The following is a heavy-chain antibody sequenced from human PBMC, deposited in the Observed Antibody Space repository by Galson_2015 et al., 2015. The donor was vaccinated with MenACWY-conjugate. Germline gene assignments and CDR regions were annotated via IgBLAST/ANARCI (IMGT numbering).Heavy chain of an antibody. J-gene: IGHJ4*02. V-gene: IGHV5-51*01. D-gene: IGHD5-24*01. CDR1: GYSFLNDW. CDR3: ARRASDGYGPCDY. CDR2: IYPGESDT. Sequence: QSGAEVKQPGESLKISCTGSGYSFLNDWVGWGRQMSGKGLEWMGIIYPGESDTKYSPSFQGHVTISADQSTNTAYLQWSSLRASDTAMYYCARRASDGYGPCDYWGQGTQVTVSS.